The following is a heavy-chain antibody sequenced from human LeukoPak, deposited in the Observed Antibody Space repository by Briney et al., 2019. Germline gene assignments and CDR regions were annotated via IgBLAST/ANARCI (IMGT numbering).Heavy chain of an antibody. J-gene: IGHJ4*02. CDR2: ISGRGGNT. V-gene: IGHV3-23*01. D-gene: IGHD6-19*01. CDR1: GFTFSSHA. Sequence: GGSLRLSCAASGFTFSSHAMSWVRHAPGKGLEWVSSISGRGGNTYYADSVKGRFTISRDNSKNTLYLQMNSLRAEDTAVYYCAKSGQWLPPTEFDSWGQGTLVTVSS. CDR3: AKSGQWLPPTEFDS.